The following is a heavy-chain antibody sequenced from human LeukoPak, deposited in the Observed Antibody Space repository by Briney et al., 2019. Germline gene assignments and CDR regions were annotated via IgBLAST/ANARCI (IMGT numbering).Heavy chain of an antibody. CDR2: IYYSGST. D-gene: IGHD3-10*01. CDR3: ARHTVRLGAFDI. CDR1: GGSISSYY. Sequence: PSETLSLTCTVSGGSISSYYWSWIRQPPGKGLEWIGYIYYSGSTNYNPSLKSRVTISVDTSKNQFSLKLSSVTAADTAVYYCARHTVRLGAFDIWGQGAMVTVSS. V-gene: IGHV4-59*08. J-gene: IGHJ3*02.